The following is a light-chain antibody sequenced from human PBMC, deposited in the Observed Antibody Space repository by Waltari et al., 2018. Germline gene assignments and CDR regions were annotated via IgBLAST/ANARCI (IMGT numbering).Light chain of an antibody. V-gene: IGKV3-20*01. J-gene: IGKJ1*01. CDR2: GAS. CDR3: QHYVRLPVT. Sequence: EIVLTQSPGTLSLSPGERANLSCWASQSVVRSLAWYQQKRGQAPRLLIFGASTRATGVPDRFSGSGSGTDFSLTISRLEPEDFAVYYCQHYVRLPVTFGQGTKVEI. CDR1: QSVVRS.